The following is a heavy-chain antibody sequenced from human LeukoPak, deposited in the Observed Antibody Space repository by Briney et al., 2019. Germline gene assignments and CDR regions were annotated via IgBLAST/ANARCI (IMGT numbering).Heavy chain of an antibody. J-gene: IGHJ3*01. D-gene: IGHD5-12*01. Sequence: ASVKVSCKASGYIFTGYYMHWVRQAPGQGLEWMGRINPNSGGTHYAQKFQGVVTMTRDTSISTAYVELSTLRSDDTALYYCATPVATSDGFDVWGQGTMVTVSS. CDR3: ATPVATSDGFDV. CDR2: INPNSGGT. V-gene: IGHV1-2*02. CDR1: GYIFTGYY.